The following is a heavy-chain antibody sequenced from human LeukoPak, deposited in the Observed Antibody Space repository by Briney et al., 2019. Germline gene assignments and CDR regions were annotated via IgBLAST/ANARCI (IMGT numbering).Heavy chain of an antibody. D-gene: IGHD3-16*01. Sequence: SETLSLTCTVSGGSISSSSYYWGWIRKPPGKGVEWIGSIYYSGSTYYNPSLKSRVTISVDTSKNQFSLKLSSVTAADTAVYYCARPRRGPIDYWGQGTLVTVSS. CDR1: GGSISSSSYY. CDR2: IYYSGST. CDR3: ARPRRGPIDY. V-gene: IGHV4-39*01. J-gene: IGHJ4*02.